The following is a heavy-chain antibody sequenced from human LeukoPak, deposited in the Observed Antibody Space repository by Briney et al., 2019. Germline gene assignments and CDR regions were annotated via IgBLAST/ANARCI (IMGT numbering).Heavy chain of an antibody. Sequence: GGSLRLSCAASGFTFSSYAMSWVRQAPGKGLEWVSAISGSGGSTYYADSVKGRFTISRDNSKNSLYLQMNSLRAEDTAVYYCARLDIVATISFGMDVWGQGTTVTVSS. J-gene: IGHJ6*02. CDR1: GFTFSSYA. V-gene: IGHV3-23*01. D-gene: IGHD5-12*01. CDR2: ISGSGGST. CDR3: ARLDIVATISFGMDV.